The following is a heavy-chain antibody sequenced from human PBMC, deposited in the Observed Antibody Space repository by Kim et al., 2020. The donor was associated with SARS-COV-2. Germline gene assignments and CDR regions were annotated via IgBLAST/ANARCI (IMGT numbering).Heavy chain of an antibody. V-gene: IGHV2-5*05. CDR2: IYWDDDK. Sequence: SGPTLVKPTQTLTLTCSFSGFSLSANGVGVGWIRQPPGEALECLALIYWDDDKRYGPSLMNRLTVTKDTSRNQVVLTMTDVDTLDTGTYYCVHRLPVPRKRGETTLYGDYFQYWGQGIPVTVSS. D-gene: IGHD3-10*01. J-gene: IGHJ4*02. CDR3: VHRLPVPRKRGETTLYGDYFQY. CDR1: GFSLSANGVG.